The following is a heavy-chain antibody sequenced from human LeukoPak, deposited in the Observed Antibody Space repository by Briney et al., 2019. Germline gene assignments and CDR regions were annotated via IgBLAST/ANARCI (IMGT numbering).Heavy chain of an antibody. V-gene: IGHV3-11*01. CDR1: GFTFSDYY. Sequence: GGSLRLSCAASGFTFSDYYMSWIHQAPGKGLEWVSYISSSGSTIYYADSVKGRFTISRDNAKNSLYLQMNSLRAEDTAVYYCARVERGGLRRAFDIWGQGTMVTVSS. D-gene: IGHD4-17*01. J-gene: IGHJ3*02. CDR2: ISSSGSTI. CDR3: ARVERGGLRRAFDI.